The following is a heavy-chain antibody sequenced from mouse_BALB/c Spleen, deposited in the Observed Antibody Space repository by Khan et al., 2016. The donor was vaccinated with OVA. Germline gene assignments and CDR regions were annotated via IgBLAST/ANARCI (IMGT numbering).Heavy chain of an antibody. V-gene: IGHV7-3*02. CDR2: IRKTASGYTT. CDR3: AGVDYGYWFAY. J-gene: IGHJ3*01. D-gene: IGHD1-2*01. CDR1: GFTFSDYY. Sequence: EVELVESGGGLVEPGGSLRLSCATSGFTFSDYYMSWVRQPPGKALEWLGFIRKTASGYTTEYSASVKGRFTISRDNSQSILYLQLNSLGTEDRTTYYCAGVDYGYWFAYWGQGTLVTVSA.